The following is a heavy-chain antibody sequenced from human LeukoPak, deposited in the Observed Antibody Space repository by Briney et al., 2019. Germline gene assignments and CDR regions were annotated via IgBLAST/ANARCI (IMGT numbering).Heavy chain of an antibody. D-gene: IGHD4-17*01. CDR3: AREGPLRLPYFDP. V-gene: IGHV1-2*02. Sequence: ASVKVSCKASGYTFTSYYMHWVRQAPGQGLEWMGWINPNIGGTNYAQKFQGRVTMTRDTSISTAYMELSSLRSDDTAVYYCAREGPLRLPYFDPWGQGTLVTVSS. J-gene: IGHJ5*02. CDR1: GYTFTSYY. CDR2: INPNIGGT.